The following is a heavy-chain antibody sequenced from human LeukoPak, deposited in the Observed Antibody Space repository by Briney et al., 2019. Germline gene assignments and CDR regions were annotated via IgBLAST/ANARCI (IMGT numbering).Heavy chain of an antibody. V-gene: IGHV3-11*04. J-gene: IGHJ6*03. Sequence: GGSLRLSCAASGFSASDFYMTWIRQSPGTGLEWISYMSVTGRTIYYANSVRGRFTISRDNNKNSLDLQMNSLGSDDTAVYYCARVVSTSGKFYMDVWGTGTTVTVSS. CDR2: MSVTGRTI. CDR3: ARVVSTSGKFYMDV. D-gene: IGHD1-1*01. CDR1: GFSASDFY.